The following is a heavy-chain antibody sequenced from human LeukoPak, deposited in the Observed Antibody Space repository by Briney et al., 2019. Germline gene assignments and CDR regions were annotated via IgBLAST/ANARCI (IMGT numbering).Heavy chain of an antibody. CDR2: MNPNSGNT. J-gene: IGHJ6*02. Sequence: ASVKVSCEASGYTFTSYDINWVRQATGQGLEWMGWMNPNSGNTGYAQKFQGRVTMTRNTSISTAYMELSSLRSEDTAVYYCARGQGIMGYYYYYGMDVWGQGTTVTVSS. CDR3: ARGQGIMGYYYYYGMDV. V-gene: IGHV1-8*01. CDR1: GYTFTSYD.